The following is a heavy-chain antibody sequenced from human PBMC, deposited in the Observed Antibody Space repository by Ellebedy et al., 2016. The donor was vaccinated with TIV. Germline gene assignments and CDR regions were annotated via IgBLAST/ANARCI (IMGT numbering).Heavy chain of an antibody. CDR2: IYPGDSDT. CDR3: ARQPVLGYSYGSGTSN. J-gene: IGHJ4*02. D-gene: IGHD5-18*01. CDR1: GYSFTSYW. V-gene: IGHV5-51*01. Sequence: GESLKISCKGSGYSFTSYWIGWVRQMPGKGLEWMGIIYPGDSDTRYSPSFQGQVTISADKSISTAYLQWSSLKASDTAMYYCARQPVLGYSYGSGTSNWGQGTLVTVSS.